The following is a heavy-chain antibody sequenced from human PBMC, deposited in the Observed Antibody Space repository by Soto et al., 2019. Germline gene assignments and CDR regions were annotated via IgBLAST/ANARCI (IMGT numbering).Heavy chain of an antibody. CDR1: GGTFSSYA. J-gene: IGHJ6*02. D-gene: IGHD2-2*01. V-gene: IGHV1-69*06. Sequence: GASVKVSCKASGGTFSSYAISWVRQAPGQGLEWMGGIIPIFGTANYAQKFQGRVTITADKSTSTAYMELSSLRSEDTAVYYCARDLMSLGYCSSTSCYGGMDVWGQGTTVTVSS. CDR2: IIPIFGTA. CDR3: ARDLMSLGYCSSTSCYGGMDV.